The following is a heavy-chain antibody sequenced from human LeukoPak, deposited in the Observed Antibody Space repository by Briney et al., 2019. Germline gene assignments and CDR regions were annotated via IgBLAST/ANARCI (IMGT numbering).Heavy chain of an antibody. CDR3: ARDERYSYGDNHYPDLGF. Sequence: ASVKVSCKASGYTFTNYGISWVRQAPGQGLEWMGQINPYNGNTNYAQKLQGRVTMTTDTSTSTAYMELTSLTSDDTAVYSCARDERYSYGDNHYPDLGFWGQGTPVTVSS. J-gene: IGHJ4*02. CDR2: INPYNGNT. D-gene: IGHD4/OR15-4a*01. CDR1: GYTFTNYG. V-gene: IGHV1-18*01.